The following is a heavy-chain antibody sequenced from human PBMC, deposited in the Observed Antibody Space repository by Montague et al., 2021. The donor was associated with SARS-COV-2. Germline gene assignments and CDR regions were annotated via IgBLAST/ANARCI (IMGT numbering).Heavy chain of an antibody. D-gene: IGHD1-1*01. CDR2: IRLPGGT. CDR3: ARAGSQRFFEF. V-gene: IGHV4-34*01. Sequence: SETLSLTCAVNSGSLRNYYWSWIRQPPGKGLEWIGEIRLPGGTNXDPSLKGRVTISLDTSNNHVSLNLNSVTTADTAVYFCARAGSQRFFEFWGRGTLATVSS. CDR1: SGSLRNYY. J-gene: IGHJ2*01.